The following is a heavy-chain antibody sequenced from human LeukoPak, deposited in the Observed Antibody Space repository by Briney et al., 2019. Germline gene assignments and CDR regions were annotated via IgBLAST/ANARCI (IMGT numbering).Heavy chain of an antibody. D-gene: IGHD2-15*01. CDR1: GFTFSSYT. Sequence: GGSLRLSCAASGFTFSSYTMNWVRQAPGKGLEWVSYISKSSGTMSYADSVKGRFTISRDNSKNTLYLQMNSLRAEDTAVYYCAKVFGGREFDYWGQGTLVTVSS. V-gene: IGHV3-48*01. CDR3: AKVFGGREFDY. CDR2: ISKSSGTM. J-gene: IGHJ4*02.